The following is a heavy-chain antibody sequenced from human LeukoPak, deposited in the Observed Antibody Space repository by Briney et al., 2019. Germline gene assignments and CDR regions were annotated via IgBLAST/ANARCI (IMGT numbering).Heavy chain of an antibody. CDR1: GFSFSGSA. CDR3: TRRVGATSEVDR. D-gene: IGHD1-26*01. V-gene: IGHV3-73*01. Sequence: GGSLRLSCAASGFSFSGSAMHWVRQASGKGLEWLGRIRSKANSYATAYAASVKGRFTISRDDSKNTAYLQMNSPKTEDTAVYYCTRRVGATSEVDRWGQGTLVTVSS. CDR2: IRSKANSYAT. J-gene: IGHJ4*02.